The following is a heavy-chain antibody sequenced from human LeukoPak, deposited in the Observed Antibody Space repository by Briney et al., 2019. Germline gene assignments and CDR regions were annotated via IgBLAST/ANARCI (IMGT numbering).Heavy chain of an antibody. D-gene: IGHD3-16*02. J-gene: IGHJ6*03. Sequence: GASVKVSCKASGYTFTGYYMHRVRQAPGQGLEWMGWINPNSGGTNYAQKFQGRVTMTRDTSISTAYMELSRLRSDDTAVYYCASAGKYDYVWGSYRTTGRNYYYYYMDVWGKGTTVTISS. CDR2: INPNSGGT. CDR3: ASAGKYDYVWGSYRTTGRNYYYYYMDV. V-gene: IGHV1-2*02. CDR1: GYTFTGYY.